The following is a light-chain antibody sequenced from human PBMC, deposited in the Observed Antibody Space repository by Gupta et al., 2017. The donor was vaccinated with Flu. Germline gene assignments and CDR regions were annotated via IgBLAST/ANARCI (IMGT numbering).Light chain of an antibody. V-gene: IGLV3-25*02. J-gene: IGLJ3*02. Sequence: SYELPQPPSVSVSPGQTARITCSGDALPKQYAYWYQQKPGQAPVLVIYKDSERPSGIPERFSGSSSGTTVTLTISGVQAEDEAVYYCQSADSSGTYQVFGGGTKLTAL. CDR3: QSADSSGTYQV. CDR1: ALPKQY. CDR2: KDS.